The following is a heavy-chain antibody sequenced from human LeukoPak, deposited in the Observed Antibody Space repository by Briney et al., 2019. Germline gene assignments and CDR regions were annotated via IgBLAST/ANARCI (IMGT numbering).Heavy chain of an antibody. CDR1: GGSFSGYY. D-gene: IGHD2-2*01. J-gene: IGHJ3*02. CDR2: INHSGST. Sequence: PSETLSLTCAVYGGSFSGYYWSWIRQPPGKGLEWIGEINHSGSTNYNPSLKSRVTISVDTSKDQFSLKLSSVTAADTAAYYCARAPPNYQLLPEDAFDIWGQGTMVTVSS. CDR3: ARAPPNYQLLPEDAFDI. V-gene: IGHV4-34*01.